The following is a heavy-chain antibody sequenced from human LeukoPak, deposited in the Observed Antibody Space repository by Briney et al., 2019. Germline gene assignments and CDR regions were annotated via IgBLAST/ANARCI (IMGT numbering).Heavy chain of an antibody. Sequence: GEPLKISCKGSGYSFTSYCIGWVPQMPGKGLGWMGIIYPGDSDTRYSPSFQGQVTISADKSNSTAYLQWSSLKASDTAMYYCARRYCSSTSCKDLDYWGQGTLVTVSS. V-gene: IGHV5-51*01. D-gene: IGHD2-2*01. CDR2: IYPGDSDT. CDR3: ARRYCSSTSCKDLDY. CDR1: GYSFTSYC. J-gene: IGHJ4*02.